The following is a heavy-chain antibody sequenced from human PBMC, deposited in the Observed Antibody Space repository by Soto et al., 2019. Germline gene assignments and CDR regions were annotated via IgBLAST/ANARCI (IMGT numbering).Heavy chain of an antibody. CDR3: VRSQTGTTSLYYYYGMDV. CDR2: IYPGDSDT. CDR1: GYSFTSYW. Sequence: GESLKISCKGSGYSFTSYWIGWVRQMPGKGLEWMGIIYPGDSDTRYSPSFQGQVTISADKSISTAYLQWSSLKASDTAMYYCVRSQTGTTSLYYYYGMDVWGQGTTVTVSS. D-gene: IGHD1-1*01. J-gene: IGHJ6*02. V-gene: IGHV5-51*01.